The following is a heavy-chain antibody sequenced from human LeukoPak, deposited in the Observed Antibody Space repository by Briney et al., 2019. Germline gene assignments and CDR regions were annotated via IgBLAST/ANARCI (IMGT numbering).Heavy chain of an antibody. D-gene: IGHD3-16*01. CDR1: GFTFNYYW. Sequence: PGGSLRLSCVASGFTFNYYWMSWVRQAPRRGLEWVANIRQDGSEKYYVDSVKGRFIISRDSGKNSVYLQMNSLRDEDTAVYYCARDGGRYWGQGTLVTVSS. CDR3: ARDGGRY. V-gene: IGHV3-7*05. CDR2: IRQDGSEK. J-gene: IGHJ4*02.